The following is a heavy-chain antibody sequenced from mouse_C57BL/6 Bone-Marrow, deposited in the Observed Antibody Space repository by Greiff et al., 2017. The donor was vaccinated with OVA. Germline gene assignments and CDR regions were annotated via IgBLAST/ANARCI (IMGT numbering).Heavy chain of an antibody. V-gene: IGHV7-3*01. CDR3: ASYEGAMDY. CDR2: IRNKANGYTT. J-gene: IGHJ4*01. CDR1: GFTFTDYY. Sequence: EVNVVESGGGLVQPGGSLSLSCAASGFTFTDYYMSWVRQPPGKALEWLGFIRNKANGYTTEYSASVKGRFTISRDNSQSILYLQMNALGAEDSATYYCASYEGAMDYWGQGTSVTVSS.